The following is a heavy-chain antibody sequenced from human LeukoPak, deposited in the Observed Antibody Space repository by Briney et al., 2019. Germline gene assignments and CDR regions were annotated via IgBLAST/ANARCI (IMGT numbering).Heavy chain of an antibody. CDR1: GGSISSGCYS. D-gene: IGHD6-6*01. Sequence: TASQTLSLTCAVSGGSISSGCYSWSWIRQPPGKGLEWIGYIYHSGSTYYNPSLKSRVTISVDRSKNKFSLKLSSVTAADTAVYYCARASDDWFDPWGQGTLVTVSS. J-gene: IGHJ5*02. CDR2: IYHSGST. CDR3: ARASDDWFDP. V-gene: IGHV4-30-2*01.